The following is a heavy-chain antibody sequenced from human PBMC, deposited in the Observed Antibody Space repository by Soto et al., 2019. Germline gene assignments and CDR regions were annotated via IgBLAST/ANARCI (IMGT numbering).Heavy chain of an antibody. D-gene: IGHD3-22*01. CDR3: ARGWGYDSSDYYYAY. J-gene: IGHJ4*02. Sequence: QVQLVQSGAEVRKPGASVKVSCKASGGTFSRHAISWVRQAPGQGLEWMGGIIPMFGTANHAQKFQGRVTSTADESTSTAYRELSSLRSEDTAIYYCARGWGYDSSDYYYAYWGQGTVVIVSS. CDR2: IIPMFGTA. V-gene: IGHV1-69*01. CDR1: GGTFSRHA.